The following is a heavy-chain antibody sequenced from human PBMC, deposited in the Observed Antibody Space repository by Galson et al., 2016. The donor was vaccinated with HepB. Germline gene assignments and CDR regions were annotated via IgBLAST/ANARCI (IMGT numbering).Heavy chain of an antibody. V-gene: IGHV1-18*04. CDR3: ARDADYLGMGV. CDR1: GYTFSNYG. Sequence: SVKVSCKASGYTFSNYGIAWVRQAPGQGLEWLGWINTFDGDTNSAQNLQGRATMTTDPSTSTVYLELRGLTPGDTAVYYCARDADYLGMGVWGKGTTVIVSS. D-gene: IGHD4-11*01. J-gene: IGHJ6*04. CDR2: INTFDGDT.